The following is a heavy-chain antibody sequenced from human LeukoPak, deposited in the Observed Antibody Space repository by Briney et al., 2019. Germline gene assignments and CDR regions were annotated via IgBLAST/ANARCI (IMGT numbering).Heavy chain of an antibody. J-gene: IGHJ4*02. Sequence: ASVKVSCKASGYSFTSYDLNWVRQATGQGLEWMGWMNPNSGNTGYAQTFQGRVTMTRNTSISTAYMELSGLRSEDTAVYYCARAAHWTTILAYWGQGALVTVSS. V-gene: IGHV1-8*01. CDR1: GYSFTSYD. CDR3: ARAAHWTTILAY. D-gene: IGHD3/OR15-3a*01. CDR2: MNPNSGNT.